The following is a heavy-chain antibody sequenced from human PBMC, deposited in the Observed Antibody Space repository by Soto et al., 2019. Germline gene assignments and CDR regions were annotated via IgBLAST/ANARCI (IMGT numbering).Heavy chain of an antibody. CDR3: ARDRSESYYYYYYGMDV. J-gene: IGHJ6*02. CDR1: GFTFSSYA. V-gene: IGHV3-30-3*01. CDR2: ISYDGSNK. Sequence: QVQLVESGGGVVQPGRSLRLSCAASGFTFSSYAMHWVRQAPGKGLEWVAVISYDGSNKYYADSVKGRFTISRDNSKNTLYLQMNSLRGEDTAVYYCARDRSESYYYYYYGMDVWGQGTTVTVSS.